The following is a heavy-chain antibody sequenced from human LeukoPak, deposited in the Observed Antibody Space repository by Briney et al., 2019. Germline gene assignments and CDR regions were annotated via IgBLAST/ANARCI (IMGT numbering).Heavy chain of an antibody. CDR3: ARPKL. D-gene: IGHD1-7*01. J-gene: IGHJ4*02. CDR1: GFTFSSYA. CDR2: IKQDGSEK. V-gene: IGHV3-7*01. Sequence: GGSLRLSCAASGFTFSSYAMSWVRQAPGKGLEWVANIKQDGSEKYYVDSVKGRFTISRDNAKNSLYLQMNSLRAEDTAVYYCARPKLWGQGTLVTVSS.